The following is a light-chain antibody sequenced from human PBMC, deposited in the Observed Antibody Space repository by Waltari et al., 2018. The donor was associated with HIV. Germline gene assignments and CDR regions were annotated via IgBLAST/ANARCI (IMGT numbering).Light chain of an antibody. V-gene: IGLV2-14*03. CDR3: CSYTGSDTLWV. CDR1: SSDVGDFNF. Sequence: QSALTQPASVSGSPGQSITISCTRSSSDVGDFNFVSWYQHRPGKAPKVMIYDFSWRPSVVSNRFSGSKSANPASLTISGLQAEDEAVYYCCSYTGSDTLWVFGGGTKLTVL. CDR2: DFS. J-gene: IGLJ3*02.